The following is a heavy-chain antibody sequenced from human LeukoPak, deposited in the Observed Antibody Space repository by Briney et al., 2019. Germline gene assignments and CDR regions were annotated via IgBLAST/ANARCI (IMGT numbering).Heavy chain of an antibody. CDR2: ISGSGDNT. CDR3: ARAGLLWFGESRMDV. CDR1: GFTFSSYA. V-gene: IGHV3-23*01. D-gene: IGHD3-10*01. Sequence: GSLRLSCAASGFTFSSYAMRWVRQVPGKGLEWVSVISGSGDNTYYADSVKGRFTISRDNSKNMLYLQMNSLRAEDTAVYYCARAGLLWFGESRMDVWGQGTTVTVSS. J-gene: IGHJ6*02.